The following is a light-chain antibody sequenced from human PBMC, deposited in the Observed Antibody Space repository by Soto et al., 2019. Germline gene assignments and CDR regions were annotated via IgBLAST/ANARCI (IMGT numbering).Light chain of an antibody. V-gene: IGKV3-20*01. CDR2: GAS. Sequence: EIVLTQSPGTLSLAAGERATLSCRASQSVSSSYLAWYQQKPGQAPRLLIYGASSRATGIPDRFSGSGSGTDFTLTISRLEPEDFAVYYCQQYDSSPVTFGPGTKVDIK. CDR1: QSVSSSY. J-gene: IGKJ3*01. CDR3: QQYDSSPVT.